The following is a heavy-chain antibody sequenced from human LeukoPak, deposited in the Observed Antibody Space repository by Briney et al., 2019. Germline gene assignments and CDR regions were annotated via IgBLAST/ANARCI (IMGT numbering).Heavy chain of an antibody. D-gene: IGHD5/OR15-5a*01. Sequence: SETLSLTCTVSGGSISSYYWSWIRQPPGKGLEWIGYIYYSGSTNYNPSLKSRVTISVDTSKNQFSLKLSSVTAADTAVYYCARELVASKSSSYYYYMDVWGKGTTVTVSS. CDR2: IYYSGST. CDR3: ARELVASKSSSYYYYMDV. CDR1: GGSISSYY. J-gene: IGHJ6*03. V-gene: IGHV4-59*01.